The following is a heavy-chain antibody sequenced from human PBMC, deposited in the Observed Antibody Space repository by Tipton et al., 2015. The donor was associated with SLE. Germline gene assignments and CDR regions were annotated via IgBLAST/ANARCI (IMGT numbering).Heavy chain of an antibody. V-gene: IGHV4-34*01. CDR3: ARGHYSYDMDV. CDR1: GGSFSGYY. CDR2: INHSGFT. J-gene: IGHJ6*03. Sequence: TLSLTCAVYGGSFSGYYWSWIRQPPGKGLEWIGEINHSGFTNYNPSLKSRVTISVDTSKNQFSLNLSSVTAADTAVYYCARGHYSYDMDVWCKGTPGTVSS.